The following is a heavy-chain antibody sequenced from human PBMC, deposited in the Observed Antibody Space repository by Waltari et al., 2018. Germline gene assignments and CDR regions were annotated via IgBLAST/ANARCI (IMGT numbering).Heavy chain of an antibody. CDR1: GGTFSSYA. J-gene: IGHJ6*03. Sequence: QVQLVQSGAEVKKPGSSVKLSCKASGGTFSSYAISWVRQAPGPRLEWMGGIIPIFGTANYAQKFQGRVTITADESTSTAYMELSSLRSEDTAVYYCARGDFWSGSNLLGYYYMDVWGKGTTVTISS. D-gene: IGHD3-3*01. V-gene: IGHV1-69*12. CDR3: ARGDFWSGSNLLGYYYMDV. CDR2: IIPIFGTA.